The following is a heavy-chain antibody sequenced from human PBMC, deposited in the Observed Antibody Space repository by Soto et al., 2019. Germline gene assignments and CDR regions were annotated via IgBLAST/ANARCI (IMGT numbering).Heavy chain of an antibody. Sequence: SGPTLVNPTHTLTLTCTFSGFSLSTSGVGVGGTRQPPGKALEWLALIYWNDDKRYSPSLKSRLTIAKDTSKNQEVLIMTNMDPVDTATYYCAHITGLYGSSSSCLYYFDYWGQGTLVTVSS. CDR2: IYWNDDK. CDR1: GFSLSTSGVG. D-gene: IGHD6-13*01. CDR3: AHITGLYGSSSSCLYYFDY. J-gene: IGHJ4*02. V-gene: IGHV2-5*01.